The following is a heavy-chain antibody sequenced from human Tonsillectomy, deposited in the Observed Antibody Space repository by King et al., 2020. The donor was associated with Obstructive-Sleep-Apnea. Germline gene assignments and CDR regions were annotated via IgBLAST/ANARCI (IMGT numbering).Heavy chain of an antibody. Sequence: VTLKESGPALVKPTQTLTLTCTFSGFSLSTSEMCVSWIRQPPGKALEWLARIDWDDDKNYSTSLKTRLNISKGTSQNQVVLTMTNMDPVDTATYFCARIRYSYGSSGYYRSDYFDYWGQGTLVTVSS. J-gene: IGHJ4*02. V-gene: IGHV2-70*11. CDR3: ARIRYSYGSSGYYRSDYFDY. CDR1: GFSLSTSEMC. CDR2: IDWDDDK. D-gene: IGHD3-22*01.